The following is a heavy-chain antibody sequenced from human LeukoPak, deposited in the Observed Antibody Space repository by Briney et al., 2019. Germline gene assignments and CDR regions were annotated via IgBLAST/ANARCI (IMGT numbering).Heavy chain of an antibody. J-gene: IGHJ4*02. V-gene: IGHV1-46*01. CDR3: ARATRGYDSGRDLDS. CDR1: GYPFTSYC. D-gene: IGHD3-10*01. Sequence: ASVKVSCKASGYPFTSYCIHWVRQAPGQGLEWMGIINSSGGSTRYAQKFQGRVTMTRDTSTSTVSMELSSLRSEDTAVYYCARATRGYDSGRDLDSWGQGTLVTVSS. CDR2: INSSGGST.